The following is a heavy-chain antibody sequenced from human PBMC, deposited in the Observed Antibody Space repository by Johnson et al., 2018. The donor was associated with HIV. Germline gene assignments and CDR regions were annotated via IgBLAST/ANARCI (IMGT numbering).Heavy chain of an antibody. J-gene: IGHJ3*02. V-gene: IGHV3-23*04. CDR1: GFTFSSYD. CDR2: IRGSGGNT. CDR3: ARRASILGAWRDAFDI. Sequence: VQLVESGGGAVQPGRSLRLSCAASGFTFSSYDMNWVRQAPGKGLEWVSGIRGSGGNTYYADSVKGRFTISRDNAKNTLYLQMNSLRAEDMAVYYCARRASILGAWRDAFDILGQGTMVTVSS. D-gene: IGHD1-26*01.